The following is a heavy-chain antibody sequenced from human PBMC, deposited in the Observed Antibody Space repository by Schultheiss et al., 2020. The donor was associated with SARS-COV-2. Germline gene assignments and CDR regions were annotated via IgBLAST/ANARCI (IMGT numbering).Heavy chain of an antibody. CDR2: IYWDDDK. D-gene: IGHD4-17*01. J-gene: IGHJ5*02. Sequence: SGPTLVKPTQTLTLTCTFSGFSLSTSGMRASWIRQPPGKALEWLALIYWDDDKRYSPSLKSRLTITKDTSKNQVVLTMTNMDPMDTATYYCAHRPAVTNKDWFDPWGQGTLVTVAS. CDR1: GFSLSTSGMR. CDR3: AHRPAVTNKDWFDP. V-gene: IGHV2-5*08.